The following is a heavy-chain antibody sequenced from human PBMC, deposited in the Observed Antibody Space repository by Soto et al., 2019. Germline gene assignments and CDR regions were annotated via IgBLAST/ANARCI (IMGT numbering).Heavy chain of an antibody. CDR2: ISWHSGNI. V-gene: IGHV3-9*01. CDR3: ARDRVESGYPEYFPH. D-gene: IGHD3-22*01. J-gene: IGHJ1*01. Sequence: GGSLRLSCASSGFNYDDYDMHWVRQAPGRGLEWVSGISWHSGNIGYADSVKGRFTISRDNAKNSLYLQMNSLRAEDTAVYYCARDRVESGYPEYFPHWAQGTLVPVSA. CDR1: GFNYDDYD.